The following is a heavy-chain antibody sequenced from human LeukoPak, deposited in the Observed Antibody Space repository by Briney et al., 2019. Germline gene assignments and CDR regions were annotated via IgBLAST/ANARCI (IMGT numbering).Heavy chain of an antibody. CDR2: IGGSAALS. J-gene: IGHJ5*02. Sequence: GGSLRLSCAASGFTLNSYAMRWGRHAPGKGLELVSSIGGSAALSHYADSVKGRFTISRDNSKNIMLPEMNSLRAEDTAIYYCAKDGDIYCSSSGCPPTGVDPWGPGTLVTVSS. D-gene: IGHD2-15*01. CDR3: AKDGDIYCSSSGCPPTGVDP. CDR1: GFTLNSYA. V-gene: IGHV3-23*01.